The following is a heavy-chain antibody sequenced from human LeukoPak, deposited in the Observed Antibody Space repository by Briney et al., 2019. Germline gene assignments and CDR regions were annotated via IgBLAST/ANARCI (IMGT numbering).Heavy chain of an antibody. D-gene: IGHD6-13*01. V-gene: IGHV3-21*01. CDR3: AKSGSSLYFDL. CDR2: ISSSGAYI. J-gene: IGHJ2*01. Sequence: GGSLRLSCVASDFTFSSYSINWVRQAPGKGLEWVSSISSSGAYIYYADSVKGRFTISRDNAKNSLYLQMNSLRAEDTAVYYCAKSGSSLYFDLWGRGTLVTVSS. CDR1: DFTFSSYS.